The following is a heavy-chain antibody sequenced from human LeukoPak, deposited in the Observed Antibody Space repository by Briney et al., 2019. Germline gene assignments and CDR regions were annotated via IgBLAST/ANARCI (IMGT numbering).Heavy chain of an antibody. V-gene: IGHV7-4-1*02. J-gene: IGHJ6*02. CDR1: GYTFINHA. D-gene: IGHD6-13*01. Sequence: ASVKVSCKASGYTFINHAINWVRQAPGQGLKWMGWINSNTGNPTYAQGFTGRFVFSLDTSVNTAYLQISSLKAEDTAVYYCARGEYSASWYTPHGMAVWGQGTTVTVSS. CDR3: ARGEYSASWYTPHGMAV. CDR2: INSNTGNP.